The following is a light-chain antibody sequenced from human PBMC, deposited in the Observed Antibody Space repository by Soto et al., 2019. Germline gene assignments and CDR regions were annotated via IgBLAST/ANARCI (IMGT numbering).Light chain of an antibody. V-gene: IGKV3-20*01. CDR3: QQGIT. CDR1: QSVSSSY. CDR2: GAS. Sequence: EIVLTQSPGTLSLSPGERATLSCRASQSVSSSYLAWYQQKPGQAPRLLIYGASSRATGIPDRFSGSGSGTDFTLTISRLEPEDFAVYSCQQGITFGQGTRLEIK. J-gene: IGKJ5*01.